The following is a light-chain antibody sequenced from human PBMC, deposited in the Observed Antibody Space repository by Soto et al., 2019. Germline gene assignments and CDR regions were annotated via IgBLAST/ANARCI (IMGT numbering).Light chain of an antibody. J-gene: IGLJ2*01. Sequence: QLVLTQPPSASGTPGQRVTISCSGSSSNIGSNTVSWYQQLPGTAPKLLIYRNNQRPSGVPDRFSGSKSGTSASLAISGLQSEDEADYYCAAWDDSLNGLFGGGTKLTVL. CDR3: AAWDDSLNGL. V-gene: IGLV1-44*01. CDR2: RNN. CDR1: SSNIGSNT.